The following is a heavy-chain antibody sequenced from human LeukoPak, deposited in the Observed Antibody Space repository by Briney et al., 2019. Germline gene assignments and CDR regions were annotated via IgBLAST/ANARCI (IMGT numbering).Heavy chain of an antibody. CDR3: ARSDSSQWEPTYYFDY. J-gene: IGHJ4*02. Sequence: PGGPLRLSCAASGFTFSDYYMSWIRQAPGKGLEWVSYISSSSSYTNYADSVKGRFTISRDNAKNSLYLQMNSLRAEDTAVYYCARSDSSQWEPTYYFDYWGQGTLVTVSS. CDR2: ISSSSSYT. D-gene: IGHD1-26*01. CDR1: GFTFSDYY. V-gene: IGHV3-11*06.